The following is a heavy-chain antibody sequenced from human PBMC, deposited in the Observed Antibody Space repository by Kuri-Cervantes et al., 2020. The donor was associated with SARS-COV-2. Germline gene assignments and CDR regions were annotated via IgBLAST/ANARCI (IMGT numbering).Heavy chain of an antibody. V-gene: IGHV3-73*01. J-gene: IGHJ4*02. CDR2: VRGKANHYAT. CDR3: TTLIDY. CDR1: GFLFSASA. Sequence: GGSLRLSCEVSGFLFSASAIYWVRQASGKGLEWVGRVRGKANHYATAYAASVRGRFTISRDDSKNMAYLQMNSLKTEDTAVYYCTTLIDYWGQGALVTVSS.